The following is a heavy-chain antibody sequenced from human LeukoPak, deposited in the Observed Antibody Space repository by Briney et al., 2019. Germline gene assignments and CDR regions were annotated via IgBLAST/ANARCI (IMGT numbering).Heavy chain of an antibody. CDR3: AREPGIAVAGTGFDYYYGMDV. J-gene: IGHJ6*02. D-gene: IGHD6-19*01. CDR1: GYTFTSHY. CDR2: INPSGGST. Sequence: ASVKVSCKASGYTFTSHYMHWVRQAPGQGLEWRGMINPSGGSTSYAQKFQGRVTMTRDTSTSTVYMELSSLRSEDTAVYYCAREPGIAVAGTGFDYYYGMDVWGQGTTVTVSS. V-gene: IGHV1-46*01.